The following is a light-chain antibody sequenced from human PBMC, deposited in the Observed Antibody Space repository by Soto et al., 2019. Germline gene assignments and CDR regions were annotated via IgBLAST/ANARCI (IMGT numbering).Light chain of an antibody. V-gene: IGLV2-14*01. CDR2: EVS. CDR1: SSDVGGYNY. CDR3: SSYTSSSTLV. Sequence: QSALTQPPSVSGSPGQSITISCTGTSSDVGGYNYVSWYQQHPGKAPKLMIYEVSNRPSGVSNRFSGSKSGNTASLTISGLQAEDEADYYCSSYTSSSTLVFGTGTKLTVL. J-gene: IGLJ1*01.